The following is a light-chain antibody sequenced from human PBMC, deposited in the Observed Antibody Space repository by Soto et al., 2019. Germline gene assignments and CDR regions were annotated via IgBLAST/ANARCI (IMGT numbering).Light chain of an antibody. CDR1: SSNIGNNY. CDR3: GTWDSSLGYAV. CDR2: ENN. J-gene: IGLJ7*01. Sequence: QSVLTQPPSVSAAPGQKVTISCSGSSSNIGNNYVSWYQQLPGTAPKLLIYENNKRPSGIPDRFSGSKSGTSATLGITGLQTGDEADYYCGTWDSSLGYAVFGGGTQLTVL. V-gene: IGLV1-51*02.